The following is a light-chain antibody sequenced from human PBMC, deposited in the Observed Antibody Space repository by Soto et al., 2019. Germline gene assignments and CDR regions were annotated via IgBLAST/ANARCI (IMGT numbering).Light chain of an antibody. V-gene: IGKV1-9*01. CDR3: QQLNSYPYT. CDR2: AAS. J-gene: IGKJ2*01. CDR1: QGISSY. Sequence: DIQLTQSPSFLSASVGDRVTITCRASQGISSYLAWYQQKPGKAPKLLIYAASTLQFGVPSTFSGSGSGTEFTLTISSLQPEDFATYYCQQLNSYPYTFGQGTKLEIK.